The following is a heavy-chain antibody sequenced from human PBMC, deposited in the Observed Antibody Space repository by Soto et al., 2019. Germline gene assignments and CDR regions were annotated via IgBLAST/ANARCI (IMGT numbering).Heavy chain of an antibody. CDR1: GGTFSSYT. CDR2: INPNDGKT. CDR3: AAPKTYSSSWYGYDY. J-gene: IGHJ4*02. D-gene: IGHD6-13*01. V-gene: IGHV1-69*02. Sequence: SVKVSCTASGGTFSSYTISWVRQAPGQGLEWMGRINPNDGKTNYAQKFQGRVTMTEDTSTDTAYMELSSLRSEDTAVYYCAAPKTYSSSWYGYDYWGQGTLVTVSS.